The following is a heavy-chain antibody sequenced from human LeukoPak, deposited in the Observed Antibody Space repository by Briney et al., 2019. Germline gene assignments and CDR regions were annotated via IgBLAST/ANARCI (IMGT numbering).Heavy chain of an antibody. Sequence: GGSLRLSCAASGFTFSSSAMSWVPQAPGKGLEWVSAISGSGRSTYYADSVKGRFTISRDNSKNMLYLQMNSLRAEDTAVYYCARDQSSVVCDGGGCSTGPLDYWGQGALVTVSS. CDR1: GFTFSSSA. D-gene: IGHD2-15*01. CDR2: ISGSGRST. CDR3: ARDQSSVVCDGGGCSTGPLDY. J-gene: IGHJ4*02. V-gene: IGHV3-23*01.